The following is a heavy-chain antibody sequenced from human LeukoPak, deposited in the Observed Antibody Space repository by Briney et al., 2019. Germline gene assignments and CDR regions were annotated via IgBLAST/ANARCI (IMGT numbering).Heavy chain of an antibody. J-gene: IGHJ5*01. CDR2: INANSGTT. CDR3: AKPISGGLAVTADWFHP. CDR1: GFAFSVYA. D-gene: IGHD6-19*01. Sequence: GGSLRLSCTASGFAFSVYAMSWLRQPPGKGLEWVSTINANSGTTSYAASVRGHFTISRDNSKNTLYLQLNTLRADDTATYYCAKPISGGLAVTADWFHPWGQGTLVVVSS. V-gene: IGHV3-23*01.